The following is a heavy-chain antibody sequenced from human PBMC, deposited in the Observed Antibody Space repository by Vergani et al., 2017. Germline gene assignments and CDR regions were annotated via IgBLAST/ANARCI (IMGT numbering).Heavy chain of an antibody. CDR3: ARGSGSLLGEVFDY. CDR2: IWYDGSNK. D-gene: IGHD1-26*01. V-gene: IGHV3-33*01. Sequence: QVQLVESGGGLVKPGGSLRLSCAASGFTFSSYGMHWVRQAPGKGLEWVAVIWYDGSNKYYADSVKGRFTISRDNSKNTLYLQMNSLRAEDTAVYYCARGSGSLLGEVFDYWGQGTLVTVSS. CDR1: GFTFSSYG. J-gene: IGHJ4*02.